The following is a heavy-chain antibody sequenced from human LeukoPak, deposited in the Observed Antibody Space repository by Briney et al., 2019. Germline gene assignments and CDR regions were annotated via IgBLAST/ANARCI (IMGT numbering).Heavy chain of an antibody. CDR1: GFTFSSYW. J-gene: IGHJ6*02. Sequence: GGSLRLSCAASGFTFSSYWMHWVPQAPGKGLVWVSRINSNVGTTTYAASVRGRFTISRDNAKNSLYLQMNSLRAEDTAVYYCAREYDYLWGTYRDNSNFYGMDFWGQGTTVTVSS. V-gene: IGHV3-74*01. CDR2: INSNVGTT. D-gene: IGHD3-16*02. CDR3: AREYDYLWGTYRDNSNFYGMDF.